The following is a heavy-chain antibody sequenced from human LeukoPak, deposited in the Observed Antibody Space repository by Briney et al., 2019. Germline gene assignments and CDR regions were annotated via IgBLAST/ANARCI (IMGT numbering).Heavy chain of an antibody. V-gene: IGHV3-33*01. CDR2: IWYDGSNK. CDR1: GFTFSSYG. D-gene: IGHD3-22*01. Sequence: PGRFLRLSCAASGFTFSSYGMHWVRQAPGKGLEWVAVIWYDGSNKYYADSVKGRFTISRDNSKNTLYLQMNSLRAEDTAVYYCARDKDYYDSSGYYDYWGQGTLVTVSS. CDR3: ARDKDYYDSSGYYDY. J-gene: IGHJ4*02.